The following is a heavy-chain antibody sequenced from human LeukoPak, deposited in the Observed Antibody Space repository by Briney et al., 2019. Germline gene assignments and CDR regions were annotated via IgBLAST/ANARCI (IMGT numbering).Heavy chain of an antibody. V-gene: IGHV3-33*01. CDR1: GFTFSSYG. D-gene: IGHD3-10*01. J-gene: IGHJ4*02. Sequence: GGSLRLSCAASGFTFSSYGMHWVRQAPGKGLEWVAVIWYDGSNRYCADSVKGRFTISRDNSKNTLYLQMNSLRAEVTAVYYCAIAPFYGSGSSGHYCDFWGQGTLVTVSS. CDR3: AIAPFYGSGSSGHYCDF. CDR2: IWYDGSNR.